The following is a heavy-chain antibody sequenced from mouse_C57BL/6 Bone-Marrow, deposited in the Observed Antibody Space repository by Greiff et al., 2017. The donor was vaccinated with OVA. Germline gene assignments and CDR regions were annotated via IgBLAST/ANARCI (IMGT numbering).Heavy chain of an antibody. J-gene: IGHJ4*01. D-gene: IGHD4-1*01. Sequence: QVQLQQPGAELVRPGTSVKLSCKASGYTFTSYWMHWVKQRPGQGLEWIGVIDPSDSYTNYNQKFKGKATLTVDTSSSTAYMQLSSLTSEDSAVYYCARERRAGTHYAMDYWGQGTSVTVSS. CDR2: IDPSDSYT. CDR1: GYTFTSYW. V-gene: IGHV1-59*01. CDR3: ARERRAGTHYAMDY.